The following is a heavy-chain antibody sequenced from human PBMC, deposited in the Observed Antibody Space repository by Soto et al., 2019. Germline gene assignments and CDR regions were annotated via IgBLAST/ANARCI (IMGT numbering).Heavy chain of an antibody. CDR3: AHGSCFGADCYPNPYFDF. Sequence: QITLKESGPTLVNPTQTLTLTCTFSGFSLSTTEEGVGWIRQPPGKAPEWLALIYWDDDKRYSPSLKTRLTINKETSNNKVVVTVTNVDPVDTATYYCAHGSCFGADCYPNPYFDFWGQGILVTVSS. D-gene: IGHD2-21*02. CDR1: GFSLSTTEEG. V-gene: IGHV2-5*02. J-gene: IGHJ4*02. CDR2: IYWDDDK.